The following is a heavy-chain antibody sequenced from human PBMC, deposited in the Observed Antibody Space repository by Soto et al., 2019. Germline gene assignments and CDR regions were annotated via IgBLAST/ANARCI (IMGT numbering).Heavy chain of an antibody. D-gene: IGHD6-13*01. V-gene: IGHV3-21*01. CDR1: GFTFRSFT. CDR3: TRDASRDSSARGWFDP. Sequence: GGSLRLSCAASGFTFRSFTMNWVRQAPGKGLEWVSTISSNSAYIYYTDALRGRFTISRDNAKNSLHLQMNSLRAEDTAVYYCTRDASRDSSARGWFDPWGPGTLVTAPQ. J-gene: IGHJ5*02. CDR2: ISSNSAYI.